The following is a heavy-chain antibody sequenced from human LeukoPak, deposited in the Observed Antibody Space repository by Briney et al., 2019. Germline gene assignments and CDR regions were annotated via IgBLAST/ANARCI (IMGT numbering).Heavy chain of an antibody. J-gene: IGHJ4*02. CDR1: GFTFSDYY. CDR2: ISSSGSTI. CDR3: ARDYCSGGSCYSDYRDY. Sequence: PGGSLRLSCAASGFTFSDYYMSWIRQAPGKGLEWVSYISSSGSTIYYADSVKGRFTISRDNAKSSLYLQMNSLRAEDTAVYYCARDYCSGGSCYSDYRDYWGQGTLVTVSS. V-gene: IGHV3-11*04. D-gene: IGHD2-15*01.